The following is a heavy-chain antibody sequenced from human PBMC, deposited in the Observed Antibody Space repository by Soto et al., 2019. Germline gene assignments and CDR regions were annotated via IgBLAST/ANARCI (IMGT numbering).Heavy chain of an antibody. Sequence: PGESLKISCKGSGYSFTSYWISWVRQMPGKGLEWMGRIDPSDSYTNYSPSFQGHVTISADKSISTAYLQWSSLKASDTAMYYCAGPYYDILTGYYRGDAFDIWGQGTMVTVSS. D-gene: IGHD3-9*01. V-gene: IGHV5-10-1*01. CDR2: IDPSDSYT. CDR3: AGPYYDILTGYYRGDAFDI. J-gene: IGHJ3*02. CDR1: GYSFTSYW.